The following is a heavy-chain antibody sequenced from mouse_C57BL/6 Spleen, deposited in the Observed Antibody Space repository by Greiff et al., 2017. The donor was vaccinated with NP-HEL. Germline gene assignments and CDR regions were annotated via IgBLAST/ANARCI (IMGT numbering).Heavy chain of an antibody. CDR2: IDPSDSYT. D-gene: IGHD2-1*01. CDR1: GYTFTSYW. CDR3: ARGDGNYFDY. Sequence: VRLQQPGAELVMPGASVKLSCKASGYTFTSYWMHWVKQRPGQGLEWIGEIDPSDSYTNYNQKFKGKSTLTVDKSSSTAYMQLSSLTSEDSAVYYCARGDGNYFDYWGQGTTLTVSS. J-gene: IGHJ2*01. V-gene: IGHV1-69*01.